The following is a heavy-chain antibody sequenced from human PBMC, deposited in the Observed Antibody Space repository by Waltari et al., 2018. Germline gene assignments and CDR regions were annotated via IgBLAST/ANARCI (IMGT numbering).Heavy chain of an antibody. CDR2: YDPEIVET. CDR3: ATDHHRQSGYDI. CDR1: GYTLTELS. D-gene: IGHD5-12*01. V-gene: IGHV1-24*01. J-gene: IGHJ4*02. Sequence: QVQLLQSGAEVKKPGASVKVSCKVSGYTLTELSIHWVRQSPGKGLELMGGYDPEIVETVYAQDFQCRVSMNEGTASDTAHMEMSSLRADYTAVYYCATDHHRQSGYDIWGQGTMVSVSS.